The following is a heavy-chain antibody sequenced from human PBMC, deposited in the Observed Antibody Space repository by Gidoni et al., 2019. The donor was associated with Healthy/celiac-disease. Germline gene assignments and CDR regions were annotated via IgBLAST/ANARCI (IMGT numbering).Heavy chain of an antibody. V-gene: IGHV3-11*05. Sequence: QVQLVESGGGLVKPGGSLRLSCAASGFTFSDYYMSWIRQAPGKGLEWVSYISSSSSYTNYADSVKGRFIISRDNAKNSLYLQMNSLRAEDTAVYYCAKMTTVTTAGYWGQGTLVTVSS. CDR2: ISSSSSYT. CDR3: AKMTTVTTAGY. J-gene: IGHJ4*02. D-gene: IGHD4-17*01. CDR1: GFTFSDYY.